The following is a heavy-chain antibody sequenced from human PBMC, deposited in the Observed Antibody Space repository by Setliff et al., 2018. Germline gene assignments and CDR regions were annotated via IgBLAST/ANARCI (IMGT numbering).Heavy chain of an antibody. CDR2: ISAYNGKT. D-gene: IGHD2-8*01. CDR1: GYTLSNSI. J-gene: IGHJ4*02. V-gene: IGHV1-18*01. Sequence: ASVKVSCKASGYTLSNSILSWVRQAPGQGLEWVGWISAYNGKTYSAQKFQDRVTLTTHTSTNMGYLELRDLRSDDAAVYYCLRLVRYCTKIACQATSGDEVWGLGTLVTVSS. CDR3: LRLVRYCTKIACQATSGDEV.